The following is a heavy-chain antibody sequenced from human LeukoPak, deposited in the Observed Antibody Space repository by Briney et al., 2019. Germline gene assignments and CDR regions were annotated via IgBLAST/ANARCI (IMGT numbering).Heavy chain of an antibody. V-gene: IGHV4-4*07. Sequence: PSETLSLTCTVSGASISGYYWTWIRQPAGKGLEWIGRIYTSGTTNYNPSLKSRVTMSVDTSKSQFSLNLSSVTAADTAVYYCARETPQYSNNWYFDYWGRGTLVTVSS. J-gene: IGHJ4*02. CDR1: GASISGYY. D-gene: IGHD6-13*01. CDR2: IYTSGTT. CDR3: ARETPQYSNNWYFDY.